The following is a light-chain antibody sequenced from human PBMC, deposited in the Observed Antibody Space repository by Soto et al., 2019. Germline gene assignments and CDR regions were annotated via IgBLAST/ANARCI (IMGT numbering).Light chain of an antibody. CDR1: SSDVGGCNY. CDR3: SSYISSSTLDVV. Sequence: QSVLTQPASVSGSPGQSITISCIGTSSDVGGCNYVSWYQQHPGKAPKLMIYDVSNRPSGVSNRFSGSKSGNTASLTISGLQAEDEADYYCSSYISSSTLDVVFGGGTKLTVL. V-gene: IGLV2-14*03. CDR2: DVS. J-gene: IGLJ2*01.